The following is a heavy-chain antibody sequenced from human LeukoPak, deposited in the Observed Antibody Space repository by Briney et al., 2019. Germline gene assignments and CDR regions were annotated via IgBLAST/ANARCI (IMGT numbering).Heavy chain of an antibody. CDR2: ISITGAI. Sequence: GGSLRLSCAASEFTLTYNSMNWVRQAPGKGLEWLSHISITGAIYYADSVKGRFTISKDNAWNSLYLQMNSLRDEDTAVYYCATSGKPYGLDVWGHGATVTVSS. CDR1: EFTLTYNS. V-gene: IGHV3-48*02. J-gene: IGHJ6*02. CDR3: ATSGKPYGLDV. D-gene: IGHD3-10*01.